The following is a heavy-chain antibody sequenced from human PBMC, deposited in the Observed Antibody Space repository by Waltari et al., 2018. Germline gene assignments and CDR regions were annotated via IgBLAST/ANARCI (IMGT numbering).Heavy chain of an antibody. D-gene: IGHD3-16*01. CDR1: GGTFSRYA. CDR2: IIPIFGTE. J-gene: IGHJ6*02. V-gene: IGHV1-69*05. CDR3: ARDRGYNGMDV. Sequence: QVQLVHSGAEVKKTGSSVKVSCKASGGTFSRYAINWVRQAPGQGLEWMGWIIPIFGTEKYAKKFQGRGTITTDESTSTAYMELSSLRSEDTDVYYCARDRGYNGMDVWGQGTTVTVSS.